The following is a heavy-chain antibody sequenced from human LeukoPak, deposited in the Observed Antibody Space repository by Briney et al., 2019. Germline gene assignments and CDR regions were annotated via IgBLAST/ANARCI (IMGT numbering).Heavy chain of an antibody. Sequence: TGGSLRLSCAVSGFTFSSYAMNWVRQAPGKGLEWVSTISGSGGSTYYADSVKGRFTISRDNSKNTLYLQMNSLRAEDTAVYYCAASSGYYYTAFRYWGQGTLVTVSS. CDR3: AASSGYYYTAFRY. D-gene: IGHD3-22*01. CDR2: ISGSGGST. CDR1: GFTFSSYA. J-gene: IGHJ4*02. V-gene: IGHV3-23*01.